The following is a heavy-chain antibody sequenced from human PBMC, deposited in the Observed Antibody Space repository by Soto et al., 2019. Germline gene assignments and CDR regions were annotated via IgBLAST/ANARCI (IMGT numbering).Heavy chain of an antibody. D-gene: IGHD2-2*01. Sequence: QVQLVQSGAEVKKPGSSVKVSCKASGGTFSSYAISWVRQAPGQGLEWMGGIIPIPGTANYAQKFQGRVTITADEAASTAYMALSSLRSEDPAVYYCARAQGSSTSLEIYYYYYYGMDFWGQGATVTVSS. CDR2: IIPIPGTA. J-gene: IGHJ6*02. CDR1: GGTFSSYA. V-gene: IGHV1-69*01. CDR3: ARAQGSSTSLEIYYYYYYGMDF.